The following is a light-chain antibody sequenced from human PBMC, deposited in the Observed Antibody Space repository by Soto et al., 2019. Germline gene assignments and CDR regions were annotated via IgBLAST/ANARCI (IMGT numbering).Light chain of an antibody. CDR1: QSVSSSY. J-gene: IGKJ1*01. CDR2: GAS. CDR3: QQYGSSWT. V-gene: IGKV3-20*01. Sequence: EIVLTQSPATLSLSPVERATLSCRASQSVSSSYLAWYQQKPGQAPRLLIYGASSRATGIPDRFSGSGSGTDFTLTISRLEPEDFAVYYCQQYGSSWTFGQGTKVDIK.